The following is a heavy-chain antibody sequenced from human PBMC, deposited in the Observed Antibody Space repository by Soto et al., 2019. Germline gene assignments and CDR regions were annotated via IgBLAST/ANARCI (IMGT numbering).Heavy chain of an antibody. Sequence: ASVKVSCKASGYTFTSYDINWVRQAPAQRLEWMGWINTATGNTKYSRKFLGRISLTRDTSATTVYMELSRLTSTDTAVYYCVRDILFENWFAPWGQGTLVTVSS. CDR1: GYTFTSYD. CDR3: VRDILFENWFAP. CDR2: INTATGNT. J-gene: IGHJ5*02. V-gene: IGHV1-3*04.